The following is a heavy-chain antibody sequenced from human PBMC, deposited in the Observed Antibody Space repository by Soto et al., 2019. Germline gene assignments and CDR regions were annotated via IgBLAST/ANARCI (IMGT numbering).Heavy chain of an antibody. Sequence: VQLVESGGGLMQPGGSLRLSCAASGFSVNSNFMNWVRKAPGKGLEWVSFTPRTGATLYADSVKGRLIVSRDDANNAVYLRLNSLTVDDTAVYYCRAWLLAESFDVWGQGQWSPSLQ. J-gene: IGHJ3*01. CDR3: RAWLLAESFDV. CDR2: TPRTGAT. CDR1: GFSVNSNF. D-gene: IGHD2-21*02. V-gene: IGHV3-53*01.